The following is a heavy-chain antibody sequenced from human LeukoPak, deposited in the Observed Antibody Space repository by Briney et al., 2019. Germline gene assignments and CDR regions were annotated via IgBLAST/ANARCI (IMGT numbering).Heavy chain of an antibody. CDR2: IEQDGSEK. J-gene: IGHJ4*02. Sequence: GGSLRLSCAASEFTFGTFWMSWVRQAPGKGLEWVANIEQDGSEKYYVDSVKGRFTTSRDNAKNSLYLQMNSLRAEDTAVYYCARGRLGDSWGQGTLVSVSS. V-gene: IGHV3-7*01. CDR3: ARGRLGDS. CDR1: EFTFGTFW. D-gene: IGHD4-11*01.